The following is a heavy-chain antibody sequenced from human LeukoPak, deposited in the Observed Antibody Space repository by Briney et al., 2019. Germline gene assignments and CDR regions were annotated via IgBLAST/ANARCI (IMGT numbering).Heavy chain of an antibody. CDR2: ISTSSSYI. Sequence: GGSLRLSCAASGFTFSSYSMNWVRQAPGKGLEWVSSISTSSSYIYYADSLKGRFTISRHNAKNSLYLQMNSLRAEDTAVYYCARTSDKPMVLTTDFDYWGQGTLVTVSS. CDR1: GFTFSSYS. CDR3: ARTSDKPMVLTTDFDY. J-gene: IGHJ4*02. V-gene: IGHV3-21*01. D-gene: IGHD5-18*01.